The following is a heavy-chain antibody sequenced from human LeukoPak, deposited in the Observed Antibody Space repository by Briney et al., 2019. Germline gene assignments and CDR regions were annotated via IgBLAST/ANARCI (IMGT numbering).Heavy chain of an antibody. CDR3: ARIPSGYCGGDCYFDY. Sequence: GGSLRLSCAASGFTFSNYAMSWVRQAPGKGPEWVSAISGSGGSTYYADSVKGRFTISRDNSKNTLYLQMNSLRAEDTAVYYCARIPSGYCGGDCYFDYWGQGTLVTVSS. D-gene: IGHD2-21*02. V-gene: IGHV3-23*01. CDR2: ISGSGGST. CDR1: GFTFSNYA. J-gene: IGHJ4*02.